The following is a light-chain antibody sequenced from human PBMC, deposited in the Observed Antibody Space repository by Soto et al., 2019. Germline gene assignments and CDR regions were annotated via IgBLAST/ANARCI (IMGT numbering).Light chain of an antibody. CDR3: QQYHTLVT. J-gene: IGKJ4*01. Sequence: DIQMTQSPSSLSASLGDRVTITCQASQDIDDYLNWYQLKPGRAPKLLIYDTSHLHTGVPSRFSGAGPGTDFSFTIRRLQPDDVATYYCQQYHTLVTFGGGTKVEIK. CDR2: DTS. CDR1: QDIDDY. V-gene: IGKV1-33*01.